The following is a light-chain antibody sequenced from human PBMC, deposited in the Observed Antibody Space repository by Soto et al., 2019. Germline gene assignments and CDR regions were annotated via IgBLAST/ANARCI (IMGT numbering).Light chain of an antibody. CDR2: DDS. CDR1: NIGSKT. CDR3: QVWDVSTVHYV. Sequence: SYELTQPPSMSVAPGQTARLTCGGNNIGSKTVHWYQQKAGQAPVLVVYDDSERTSGIPERFSGSNSGNTATLTISRVEAGDEADYYCQVWDVSTVHYVFGTGTKVTVL. J-gene: IGLJ1*01. V-gene: IGLV3-21*02.